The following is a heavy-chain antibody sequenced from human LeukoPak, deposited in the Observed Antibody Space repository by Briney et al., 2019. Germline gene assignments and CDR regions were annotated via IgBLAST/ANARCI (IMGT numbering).Heavy chain of an antibody. J-gene: IGHJ4*02. D-gene: IGHD3-22*01. Sequence: GGSLRLSCAASGFTFSSYAMHWVRQAPGKGLEWVAAISHDGSNKYHADSVKGRFTISRDNSKNTLYLQMNSLRAEDTAVYYCAKEVITLFDYWGQGTLVTVSS. CDR2: ISHDGSNK. CDR1: GFTFSSYA. CDR3: AKEVITLFDY. V-gene: IGHV3-30*07.